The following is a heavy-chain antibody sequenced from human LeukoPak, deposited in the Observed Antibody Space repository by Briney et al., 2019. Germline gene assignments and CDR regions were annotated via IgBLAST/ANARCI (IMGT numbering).Heavy chain of an antibody. D-gene: IGHD2/OR15-2a*01. V-gene: IGHV3-7*02. Sequence: PGGSLRLSCAASGFMFTAYWMTWLRQVPGKGLEWVANIQQDGSEKYYVASVRGRFTISRDNAKSSLYLQMNSLTAEDTAIYYCATSRDFHFDYWGQGTLVIVSS. J-gene: IGHJ4*02. CDR1: GFMFTAYW. CDR2: IQQDGSEK. CDR3: ATSRDFHFDY.